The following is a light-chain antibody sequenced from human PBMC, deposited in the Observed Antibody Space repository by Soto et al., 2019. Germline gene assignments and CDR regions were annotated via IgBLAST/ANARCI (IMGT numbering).Light chain of an antibody. Sequence: DIQMTQSPSSLSASVGDRVTITCQASQDIRYYLNWYQQKPGTAPKLLIYDASHLETGVPSRFSGSGSGTDFTFTISNLQPEDNAIYYCQQYGDLLLTFGGGTKVEIK. J-gene: IGKJ4*01. CDR1: QDIRYY. CDR3: QQYGDLLLT. CDR2: DAS. V-gene: IGKV1-33*01.